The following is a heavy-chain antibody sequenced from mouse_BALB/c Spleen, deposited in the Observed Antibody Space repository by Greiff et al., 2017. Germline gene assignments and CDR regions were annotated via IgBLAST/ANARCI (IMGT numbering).Heavy chain of an antibody. V-gene: IGHV1-18*01. D-gene: IGHD2-10*02. J-gene: IGHJ2*01. Sequence: EVQLQQSGPELVKPGASVKIPCKASGYTFTDYNMDWVKQSHGKSLEWIGDINPNNGGTIYNQKFKGKATLTVDKSSSTAYMELRSLTSEDTAVYYCARLEYGNYGFDYWGQGNTLTVSS. CDR3: ARLEYGNYGFDY. CDR1: GYTFTDYN. CDR2: INPNNGGT.